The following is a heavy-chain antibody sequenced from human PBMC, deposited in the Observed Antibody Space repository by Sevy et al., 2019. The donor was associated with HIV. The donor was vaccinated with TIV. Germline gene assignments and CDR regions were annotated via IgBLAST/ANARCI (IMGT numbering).Heavy chain of an antibody. V-gene: IGHV3-43*01. CDR1: GFTFDDYT. J-gene: IGHJ4*02. D-gene: IGHD2-21*02. CDR3: ARESGSDWYLDS. Sequence: GGSLRLSCAASGFTFDDYTMHWVRQAPGKGLEWVSLISWDGGSTYYADSVKGRFTISRDNSKNALFLQMNSLRVDDTALYYCARESGSDWYLDSWGQGTLVTVSS. CDR2: ISWDGGST.